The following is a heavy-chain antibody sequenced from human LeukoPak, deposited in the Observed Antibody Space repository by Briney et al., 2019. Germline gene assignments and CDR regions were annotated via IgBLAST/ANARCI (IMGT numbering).Heavy chain of an antibody. V-gene: IGHV1-18*01. CDR3: ARKSTYSSGWYGENNWFDP. J-gene: IGHJ5*02. CDR2: ISAYNGNT. Sequence: WASVKVSCKASGYTFTSYGISWVRQAPGQGLEWMGWISAYNGNTNYAQKLQGRVTITADESTSTAYMELSSLRSEDTAVYYCARKSTYSSGWYGENNWFDPWGQGTLVTVSS. D-gene: IGHD6-19*01. CDR1: GYTFTSYG.